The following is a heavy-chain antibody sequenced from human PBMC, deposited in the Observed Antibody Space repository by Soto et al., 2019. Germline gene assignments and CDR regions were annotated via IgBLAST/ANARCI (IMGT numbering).Heavy chain of an antibody. CDR3: ARVHYYDSSGYYVHWYFDL. CDR1: GFTFSDYY. Sequence: QVQLVESGGGLVKPGGSLRLSCAASGFTFSDYYMSWIRQAPGKGLEWVSYISSSSSYTNYADSVKGRFTISRDNAKNSLYLQMNSLRAEDTAVYYCARVHYYDSSGYYVHWYFDLWGRGTLVTVSS. J-gene: IGHJ2*01. V-gene: IGHV3-11*06. CDR2: ISSSSSYT. D-gene: IGHD3-22*01.